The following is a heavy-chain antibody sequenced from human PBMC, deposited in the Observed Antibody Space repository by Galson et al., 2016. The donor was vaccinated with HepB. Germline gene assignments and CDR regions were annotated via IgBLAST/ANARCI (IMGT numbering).Heavy chain of an antibody. CDR3: ARGGTHYDFWGGFWPYGMDV. CDR1: GFTFSMYW. J-gene: IGHJ6*02. D-gene: IGHD3-3*01. CDR2: VKQDGYEK. V-gene: IGHV3-7*01. Sequence: LRLSCAASGFTFSMYWMSWVRQAPGKGLEWVANVKQDGYEKDYVDSVKGRFIISRDNAKNSVYLQMNSLRDEDKAVYYCARGGTHYDFWGGFWPYGMDVWGHGALVTVAS.